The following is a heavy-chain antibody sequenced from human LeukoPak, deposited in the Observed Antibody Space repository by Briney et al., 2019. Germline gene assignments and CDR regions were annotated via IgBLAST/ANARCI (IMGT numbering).Heavy chain of an antibody. J-gene: IGHJ6*03. Sequence: SVKVSCKGSGGTFSSYAISWVRQAPGQGLEWMGGIIPIFGTANYAQKFQGRVTITADESTSTAYMELSSLRSEDTAVYYCAIGGEWTHYYYYYYMDVWGKGTTVTVSS. CDR2: IIPIFGTA. CDR3: AIGGEWTHYYYYYYMDV. V-gene: IGHV1-69*13. D-gene: IGHD3-16*01. CDR1: GGTFSSYA.